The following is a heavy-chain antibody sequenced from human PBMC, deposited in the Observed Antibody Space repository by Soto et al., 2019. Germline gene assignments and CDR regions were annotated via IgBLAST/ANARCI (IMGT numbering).Heavy chain of an antibody. J-gene: IGHJ6*02. Sequence: ASVKVSCKASGYTFTSYGISWVRQAPGQGLEWMGWISAYNGNTNYAQKLQGRVTMTTDTSTSTAYMELRSLRSDDTAVYYCARVVVAATGYYYGMDVWGQGTTVTSP. CDR2: ISAYNGNT. CDR3: ARVVVAATGYYYGMDV. V-gene: IGHV1-18*01. D-gene: IGHD2-15*01. CDR1: GYTFTSYG.